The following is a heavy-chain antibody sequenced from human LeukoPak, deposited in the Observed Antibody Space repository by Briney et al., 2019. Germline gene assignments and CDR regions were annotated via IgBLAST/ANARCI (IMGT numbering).Heavy chain of an antibody. J-gene: IGHJ4*02. Sequence: GGSLRLSCAASGFSFTNHAMTWVRQAPGEGLQWLSTISDTAGTTFYADSVQGRFTISRDNSKNTLYLQMNSLRAEDTAVYYCARAAMVRGVDYFDSWGQGTLVTVSS. D-gene: IGHD3-10*01. V-gene: IGHV3-23*01. CDR1: GFSFTNHA. CDR2: ISDTAGTT. CDR3: ARAAMVRGVDYFDS.